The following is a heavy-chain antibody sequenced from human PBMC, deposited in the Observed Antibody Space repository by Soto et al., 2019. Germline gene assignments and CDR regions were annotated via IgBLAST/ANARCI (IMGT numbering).Heavy chain of an antibody. D-gene: IGHD5-18*01. CDR1: GASISSSY. Sequence: QVQLQESGPGLVKPSETLSLTCTVSGASISSSYWSWIRQPPGKGLEWIGYIYNSGSTTYNPSFKSRVTSSVDTSKNQFSLRLSSVTAADTAVYYCARRYSYGHFDCWGQGTLVTVSS. CDR2: IYNSGST. J-gene: IGHJ4*02. V-gene: IGHV4-59*08. CDR3: ARRYSYGHFDC.